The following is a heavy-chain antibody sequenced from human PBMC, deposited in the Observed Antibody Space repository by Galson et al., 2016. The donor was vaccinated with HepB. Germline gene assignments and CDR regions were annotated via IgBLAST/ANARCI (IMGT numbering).Heavy chain of an antibody. CDR2: VSTDGRST. CDR1: GFSLSRCW. D-gene: IGHD2-2*01. V-gene: IGHV3-74*01. Sequence: SLRLSCAASGFSLSRCWMHWVRQAPGKGPVWVSRVSTDGRSTNYADSVKGRFTISRDNAKNTLYLEMNSLRAEDTAVYYCARAPPLPATVGGYDSWGQGILVTVSS. J-gene: IGHJ4*02. CDR3: ARAPPLPATVGGYDS.